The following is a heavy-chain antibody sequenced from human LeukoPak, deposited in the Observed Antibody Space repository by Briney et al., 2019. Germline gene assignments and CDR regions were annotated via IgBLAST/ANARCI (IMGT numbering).Heavy chain of an antibody. D-gene: IGHD1-1*01. V-gene: IGHV3-64D*06. J-gene: IGHJ4*02. CDR1: GFTFSSYA. Sequence: GGSLRLSCSASGFTFSSYAIRWVRQAPGKGLEYVSAISSNGGSIYYADSVKGRFTISRDNSKNTLYLQMSSLRAEDTAVYYCVPPPNELALHSWGQGTLVSVSS. CDR3: VPPPNELALHS. CDR2: ISSNGGSI.